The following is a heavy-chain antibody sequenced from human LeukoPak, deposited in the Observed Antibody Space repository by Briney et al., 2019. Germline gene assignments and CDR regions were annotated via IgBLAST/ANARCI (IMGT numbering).Heavy chain of an antibody. V-gene: IGHV4-34*01. CDR3: ARGVAARFLDY. CDR2: INHSGST. Sequence: SEALSLTCAVYGGSFSGYYWGWIRQPPGKGLEWIGEINHSGSTNYNPSLKSRVTISVDTSKNQFSLKLSSVTAADTAVYYCARGVAARFLDYWGQGTLVTVSS. D-gene: IGHD6-6*01. J-gene: IGHJ4*02. CDR1: GGSFSGYY.